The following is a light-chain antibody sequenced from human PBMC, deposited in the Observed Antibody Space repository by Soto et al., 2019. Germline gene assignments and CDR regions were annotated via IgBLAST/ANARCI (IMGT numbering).Light chain of an antibody. Sequence: QSALTQPASVSGSPGQSITISCTGTSSDVGGYDYVSWYQQHPDKAPKLMIYEVSNRPSGVSHRFSGSKSGNTASLTISGLQAEDEDDYYCSSYARSNSLVFGGGTKLTVL. J-gene: IGLJ2*01. V-gene: IGLV2-14*01. CDR3: SSYARSNSLV. CDR2: EVS. CDR1: SSDVGGYDY.